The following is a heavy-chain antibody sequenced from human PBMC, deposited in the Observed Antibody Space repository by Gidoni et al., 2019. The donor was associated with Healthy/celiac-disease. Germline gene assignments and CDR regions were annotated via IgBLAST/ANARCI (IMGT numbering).Heavy chain of an antibody. V-gene: IGHV3-72*01. D-gene: IGHD3-22*01. CDR3: ARGSGYYSS. J-gene: IGHJ4*02. CDR2: TRNKANSYTT. Sequence: EVQLVESGGGLVQPGGSLRLSCAASGFTFSDHYMDWVRQAPGKGLEWVGRTRNKANSYTTEYAASVKGRFTISRDDSKNSLYLQMNSLKTEDTAVYYCARGSGYYSSWGQGTLVTVSS. CDR1: GFTFSDHY.